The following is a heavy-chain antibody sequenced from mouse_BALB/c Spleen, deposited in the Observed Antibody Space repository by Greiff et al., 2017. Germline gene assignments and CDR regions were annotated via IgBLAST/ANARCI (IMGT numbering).Heavy chain of an antibody. CDR2: IAPGSGST. CDR3: ARGATVVPPYAMDY. J-gene: IGHJ4*01. Sequence: DLVKPGASVKLSCKASGYTFTSYWINWIKQRPGQGLVWIGRIAPGSGSTYYKEMFKGKATLTVDTSSSTAYIQLSSLSSEDSAVYFCARGATVVPPYAMDYWGQGTSVTVSS. V-gene: IGHV1S41*01. D-gene: IGHD1-1*01. CDR1: GYTFTSYW.